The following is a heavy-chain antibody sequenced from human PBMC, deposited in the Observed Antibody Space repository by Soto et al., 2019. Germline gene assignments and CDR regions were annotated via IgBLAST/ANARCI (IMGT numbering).Heavy chain of an antibody. D-gene: IGHD4-17*01. J-gene: IGHJ6*02. CDR3: AKAGAYGDSTPASYGMDV. Sequence: GGSLRLSCAASGFTFSSYGMHWVRQAPGKGLEWVAVISYDGSNKYYADSVKGRFTISRDNSKNTLYLQMNSLRAEDTAVYYCAKAGAYGDSTPASYGMDVWGQGTTVTVSS. V-gene: IGHV3-30*18. CDR2: ISYDGSNK. CDR1: GFTFSSYG.